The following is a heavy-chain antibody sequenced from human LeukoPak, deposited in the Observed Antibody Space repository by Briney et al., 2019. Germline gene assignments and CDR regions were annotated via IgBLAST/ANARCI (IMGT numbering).Heavy chain of an antibody. J-gene: IGHJ4*02. CDR1: GFTFSSYG. D-gene: IGHD3-10*01. Sequence: GGSLRLSCAASGFTFSSYGMHWVRQAPGKGLEWVAVISYDGSNTYYADSVKGRFTISRDNSKNMLYLQMNSLRAEDTAVYYCAKPYYYGSRSYMDYWGQGTLITVSS. CDR3: AKPYYYGSRSYMDY. V-gene: IGHV3-30*18. CDR2: ISYDGSNT.